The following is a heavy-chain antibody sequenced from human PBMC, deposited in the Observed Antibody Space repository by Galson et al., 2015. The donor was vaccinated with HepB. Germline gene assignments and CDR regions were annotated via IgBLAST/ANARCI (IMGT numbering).Heavy chain of an antibody. V-gene: IGHV5-51*01. CDR2: IYPGDSDT. D-gene: IGHD3-22*01. Sequence: QSGAEVKKPGESLKISCTGSGYSFTSYWIGWVRQMPGKGREWMGIIYPGDSDTRYSPSFQGHVTISADKSTSTAYLQWSSLKASDTAMYYCATTPTYYYDSSGYTQLGFDPWGQGTLVTVSS. CDR3: ATTPTYYYDSSGYTQLGFDP. CDR1: GYSFTSYW. J-gene: IGHJ5*02.